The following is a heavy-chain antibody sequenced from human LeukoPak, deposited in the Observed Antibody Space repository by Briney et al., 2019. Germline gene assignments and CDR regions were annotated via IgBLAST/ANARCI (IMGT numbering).Heavy chain of an antibody. J-gene: IGHJ5*02. CDR1: GFIFNNYW. V-gene: IGHV3-74*01. CDR2: IDSDGSST. Sequence: PGGSLRLSCAASGFIFNNYWMHWVRHAPGKGLVWVSRIDSDGSSTSYADSVKGRFTASRENPKNTVFLQMNSLRAEDTAVYYCVRDRIGFDPWGQGTLVTVSS. D-gene: IGHD3-16*02. CDR3: VRDRIGFDP.